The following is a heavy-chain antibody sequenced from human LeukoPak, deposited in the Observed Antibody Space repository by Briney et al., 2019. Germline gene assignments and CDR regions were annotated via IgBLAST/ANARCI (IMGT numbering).Heavy chain of an antibody. J-gene: IGHJ4*02. CDR2: ISYDGSNK. V-gene: IGHV3-30-3*01. CDR3: ARGQWLISTFDY. Sequence: GGSLRLSCAASGFTFSSYAMHWVRQAPGKGLEWVAVISYDGSNKYYADSVKGRFTISRDNSKNTLYLQMNSLRAEGTAVYYCARGQWLISTFDYWGQGTLVTVSS. D-gene: IGHD6-19*01. CDR1: GFTFSSYA.